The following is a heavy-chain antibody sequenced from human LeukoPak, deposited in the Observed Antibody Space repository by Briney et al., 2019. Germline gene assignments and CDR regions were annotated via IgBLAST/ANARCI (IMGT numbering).Heavy chain of an antibody. CDR1: GYTFTSYY. Sequence: ASVKVSCKASGYTFTSYYMHWVRQAPGQGLEWMGIINPSGGSTSYAQKFQGRVTMTRDMSTSTVYMELSSLRSEDTAVYYCARDAYYYGSGTLNYYYYYYMDVWGKGTTVTVSS. CDR3: ARDAYYYGSGTLNYYYYYYMDV. J-gene: IGHJ6*03. D-gene: IGHD3-10*01. V-gene: IGHV1-46*01. CDR2: INPSGGST.